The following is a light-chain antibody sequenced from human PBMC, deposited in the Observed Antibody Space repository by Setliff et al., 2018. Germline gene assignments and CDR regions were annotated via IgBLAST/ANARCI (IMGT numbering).Light chain of an antibody. V-gene: IGLV2-8*01. CDR3: SSYGGDNNFV. J-gene: IGLJ1*01. Sequence: QSVLTQPPSASGSPGQSVTISCTGTNSDVGGYSYVSWYQQRPGKAPKLLIYEVSKWPSGVPDRFSGSKSGNTASLTVSGLQAEDEADYYCSSYGGDNNFVFGTGTKVT. CDR2: EVS. CDR1: NSDVGGYSY.